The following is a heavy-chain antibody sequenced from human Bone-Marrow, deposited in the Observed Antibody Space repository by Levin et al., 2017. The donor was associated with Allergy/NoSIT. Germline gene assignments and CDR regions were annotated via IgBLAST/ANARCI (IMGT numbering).Heavy chain of an antibody. CDR1: AFTFNTYG. J-gene: IGHJ4*02. V-gene: IGHV3-23*01. Sequence: GGSLRLSCAASAFTFNTYGMAWVRQAPGKGLEWVSSIDASGGYTYSADSVRGRFTISRDNSKNTLYLQMNSLRVEDTAVYYCAKAPNEKGDDGVFDFWGQGTLVTVSS. D-gene: IGHD2-21*02. CDR3: AKAPNEKGDDGVFDF. CDR2: IDASGGYT.